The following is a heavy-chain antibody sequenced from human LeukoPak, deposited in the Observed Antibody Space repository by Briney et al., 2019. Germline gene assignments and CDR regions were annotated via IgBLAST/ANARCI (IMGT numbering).Heavy chain of an antibody. CDR2: IKQDGSEK. Sequence: GGSLRLSCAASGFTFSNYWMSWVRQAPGKGLEWVANIKQDGSEKYYVDSVKGRFTISRDNAKNSLYLQMNSLRAEDTAVYYCARIGSSGFDYWGQGILVTVSS. V-gene: IGHV3-7*01. CDR1: GFTFSNYW. CDR3: ARIGSSGFDY. D-gene: IGHD6-13*01. J-gene: IGHJ4*02.